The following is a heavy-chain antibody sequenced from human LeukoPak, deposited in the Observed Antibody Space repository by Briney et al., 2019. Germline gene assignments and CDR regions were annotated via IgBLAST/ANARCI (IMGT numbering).Heavy chain of an antibody. CDR2: IWYDGSNK. Sequence: GRSLRLSCAASGFTFSSYGMHWVRQAPGKGLEWVAVIWYDGSNKYYADSVKGRFTISRDNAKNSLYLQMNSLRAEDTAVYYCARVSSGYDPFFDYWGQGTLVTVSS. J-gene: IGHJ4*02. CDR3: ARVSSGYDPFFDY. D-gene: IGHD5-12*01. CDR1: GFTFSSYG. V-gene: IGHV3-33*03.